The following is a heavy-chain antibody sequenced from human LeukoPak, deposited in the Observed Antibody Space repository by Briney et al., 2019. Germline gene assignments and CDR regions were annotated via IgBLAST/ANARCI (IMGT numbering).Heavy chain of an antibody. CDR2: IKQDGSEK. J-gene: IGHJ4*02. D-gene: IGHD3-10*01. Sequence: GGSLRLSCAASGFTFSSYWMSWVRQAPGKGLEWVANIKQDGSEKYYVDSVKGRFTISRDNAKNSLYLQMNSLRAEDTAVYYCARDQNYYGSGSYVDWGQGTLVTVSS. CDR3: ARDQNYYGSGSYVD. CDR1: GFTFSSYW. V-gene: IGHV3-7*01.